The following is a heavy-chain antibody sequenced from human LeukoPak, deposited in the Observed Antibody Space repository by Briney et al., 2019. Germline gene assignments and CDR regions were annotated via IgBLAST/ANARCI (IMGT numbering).Heavy chain of an antibody. CDR1: GFTFRTYG. D-gene: IGHD2-2*01. V-gene: IGHV3-33*08. CDR3: ATPYCSSTSCYAGAGMDV. CDR2: IWYDGSNK. Sequence: GGSLRLSCAASGFTFRTYGMHWVRQAPGKGLEWVAVIWYDGSNKYYADSVKGRFTISRDNSKNTLYLQMNSLRAEDTAVYYCATPYCSSTSCYAGAGMDVWGQGTTVTVSS. J-gene: IGHJ6*02.